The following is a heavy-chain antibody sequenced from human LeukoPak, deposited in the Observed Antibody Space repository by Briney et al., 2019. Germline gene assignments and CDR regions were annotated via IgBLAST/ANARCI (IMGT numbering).Heavy chain of an antibody. V-gene: IGHV3-30*04. Sequence: HPGRSLRLSCAASGFTFSSYAMHWVRQAPGKGLEWVAVISYDGSNKYYADSVKGRFTISRDNSKNTLYLQMNSLRAEDTAVYYCAKGLLWFGDRGCFDYWGQGTLVTVSS. CDR1: GFTFSSYA. D-gene: IGHD3-10*01. J-gene: IGHJ4*02. CDR3: AKGLLWFGDRGCFDY. CDR2: ISYDGSNK.